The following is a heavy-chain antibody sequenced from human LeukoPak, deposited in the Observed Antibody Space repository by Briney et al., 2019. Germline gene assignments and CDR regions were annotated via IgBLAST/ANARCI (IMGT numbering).Heavy chain of an antibody. V-gene: IGHV4-34*01. CDR3: ARSLWFGELYGAFDI. J-gene: IGHJ3*02. CDR1: GGSFSGYY. D-gene: IGHD3-10*01. CDR2: INHSGST. Sequence: SETLSLTCAVYGGSFSGYYWSWIRQPPGKGLEWIGEINHSGSTNYNPSLKSRVTISVDTSKNQFSLKLNSVTAADTAVYCCARSLWFGELYGAFDIWGQGTMVTVSS.